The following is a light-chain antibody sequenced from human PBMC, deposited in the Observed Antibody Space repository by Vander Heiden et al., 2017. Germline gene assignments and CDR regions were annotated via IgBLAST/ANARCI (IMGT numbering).Light chain of an antibody. J-gene: IGKJ2*01. CDR3: LQHSYYPYT. V-gene: IGKV1-17*03. CDR2: AAS. Sequence: DLQMTQSLSAMSASVGDRVTITCRASQGISNLAWFQQKPGKVPRRLIYAASSLQSGVPSRFSGSGSGTEFTLTISSLQPEDFATYYCLQHSYYPYTFGQGTKLEIK. CDR1: QGISN.